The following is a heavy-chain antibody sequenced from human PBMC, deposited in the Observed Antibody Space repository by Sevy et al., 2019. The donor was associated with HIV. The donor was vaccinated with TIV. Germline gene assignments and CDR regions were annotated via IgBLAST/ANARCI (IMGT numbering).Heavy chain of an antibody. CDR1: GFTFSSYG. D-gene: IGHD6-13*01. CDR3: AKDSSTWSIDY. Sequence: GESLKISCAAFGFTFSSYGMHWVRQSPGKGLEWVAHIGFGGNLHYGDSVRGRFTISRDTSKNTVFLQMNGLRAEDTAVYFCAKDSSTWSIDYWGQGSLVTVSS. V-gene: IGHV3-30*02. CDR2: IGFGGNL. J-gene: IGHJ4*02.